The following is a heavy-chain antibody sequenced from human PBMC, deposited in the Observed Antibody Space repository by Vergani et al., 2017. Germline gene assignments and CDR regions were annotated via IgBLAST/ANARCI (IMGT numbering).Heavy chain of an antibody. D-gene: IGHD3-3*01. V-gene: IGHV3-74*01. CDR2: MNGDGATI. J-gene: IGHJ5*02. CDR1: GFTFNEYW. CDR3: ARARKFRFGVGWENWFDP. Sequence: EVELVESGGGLVQPGGSLRLSCAASGFTFNEYWMHWARQVPGKGLVWVSGMNGDGATISYADSVKGRFTISRDNANNTLFLQMNSLRAEDTAVYYCARARKFRFGVGWENWFDPWGQGTLVTVSS.